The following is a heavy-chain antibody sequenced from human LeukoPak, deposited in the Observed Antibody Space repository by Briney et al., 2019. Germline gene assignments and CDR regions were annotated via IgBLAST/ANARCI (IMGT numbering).Heavy chain of an antibody. J-gene: IGHJ4*02. V-gene: IGHV3-7*01. CDR1: GLTFSSSW. D-gene: IGHD5-18*01. CDR2: INPEGSEK. Sequence: GGSLRLPCAVSGLTFSSSWMDWVRQAPGKGLEWVASINPEGSEKYSADSVKGRFTISRDNAKNSLYLQMDSLRVEDTAFYYCARDLAYSRLDYWGQGMLVTVSS. CDR3: ARDLAYSRLDY.